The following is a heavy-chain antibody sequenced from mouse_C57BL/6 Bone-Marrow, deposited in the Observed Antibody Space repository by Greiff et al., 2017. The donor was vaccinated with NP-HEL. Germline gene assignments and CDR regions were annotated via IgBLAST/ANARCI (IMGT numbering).Heavy chain of an antibody. CDR2: IDPSDSET. J-gene: IGHJ4*01. CDR3: ASGYDYDEGMDY. D-gene: IGHD2-4*01. V-gene: IGHV1-52*01. Sequence: QVQLQQSGAELVRPGSSVKLSCKASGYTFTSYWMHWVKQRPIQGLEWIGNIDPSDSETHYNQKFKDKATLTVDKSSSTAYMQLSSLTSEDSAVYYCASGYDYDEGMDYWGQGTSVTVSS. CDR1: GYTFTSYW.